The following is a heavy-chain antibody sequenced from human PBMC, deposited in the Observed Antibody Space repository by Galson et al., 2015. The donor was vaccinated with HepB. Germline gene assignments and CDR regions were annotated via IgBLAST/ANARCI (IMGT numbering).Heavy chain of an antibody. CDR2: ISTYNGNT. CDR1: GYTFTSYG. D-gene: IGHD5-24*01. V-gene: IGHV1-18*04. CDR3: ARLGLEGYYFDY. Sequence: SVKVSSKASGYTFTSYGISWVRQAPGQGLEWMGWISTYNGNTNYAQKLQGRVTMTTDTSTTTAYMELRSLRSDDTALYYCARLGLEGYYFDYWGQGTLVTVSS. J-gene: IGHJ4*02.